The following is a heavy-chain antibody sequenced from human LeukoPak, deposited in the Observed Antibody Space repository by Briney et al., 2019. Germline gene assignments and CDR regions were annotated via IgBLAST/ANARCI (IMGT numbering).Heavy chain of an antibody. CDR2: IYPGNSDT. CDR3: ARVGEAFLVGATSTYFDY. J-gene: IGHJ4*02. CDR1: GYSFTSYW. V-gene: IGHV5-51*01. Sequence: GESLKISCKGSGYSFTSYWIGWVRQMPGKGLEWMGIIYPGNSDTRYSPSFQGQVTISADKSISTAYLQLSSLKASDTAMYYCARVGEAFLVGATSTYFDYWGQGTLVTVSS. D-gene: IGHD1-26*01.